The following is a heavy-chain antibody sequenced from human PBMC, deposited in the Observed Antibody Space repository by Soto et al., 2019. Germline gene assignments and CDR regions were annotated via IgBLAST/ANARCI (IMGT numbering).Heavy chain of an antibody. V-gene: IGHV3-23*01. CDR3: AKDGPNYDYIWGSYRSTEFDY. CDR2: ISGSGGST. CDR1: GFTFSSYA. D-gene: IGHD3-16*02. J-gene: IGHJ4*02. Sequence: PGGSLRLTCAASGFTFSSYAMSWVRQAPGKGLEWVSAISGSGGSTYYADSVKGRFTISRDNSKNTLYLQMNSLRAEDTAVYYFAKDGPNYDYIWGSYRSTEFDYWGQGTLVTVSS.